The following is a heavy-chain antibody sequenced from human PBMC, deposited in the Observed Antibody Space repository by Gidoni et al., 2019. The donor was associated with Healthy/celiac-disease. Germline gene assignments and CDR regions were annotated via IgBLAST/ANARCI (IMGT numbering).Heavy chain of an antibody. J-gene: IGHJ6*02. Sequence: QLQLQESGPGLVKPSETLSLTCTVSGGSISSSSYYWGWIRQPPGKGLEWIGSIYYSGSTYYNPSLKSRVTISVDTSKNQFSLKLSSVTAADTAVYYCARQSITMVRGVIIGTHPYYYYYGMDVWGQGTTVTVSS. V-gene: IGHV4-39*01. CDR2: IYYSGST. CDR3: ARQSITMVRGVIIGTHPYYYYYGMDV. CDR1: GGSISSSSYY. D-gene: IGHD3-10*01.